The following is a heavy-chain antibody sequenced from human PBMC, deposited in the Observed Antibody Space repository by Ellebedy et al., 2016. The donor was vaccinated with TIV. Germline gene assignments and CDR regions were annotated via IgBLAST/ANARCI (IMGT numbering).Heavy chain of an antibody. J-gene: IGHJ4*02. CDR1: GFTVSNNY. Sequence: PSETLTLTCAASGFTVSNNYMRWVRQAPGKGLEWVSLIYSGGNTYYADSVRGRFTISRDKSKKTLHLQMNSMSAEDTAVYYCARGGTFGGYWGRGTLVTVSS. D-gene: IGHD2/OR15-2a*01. V-gene: IGHV3-66*01. CDR2: IYSGGNT. CDR3: ARGGTFGGY.